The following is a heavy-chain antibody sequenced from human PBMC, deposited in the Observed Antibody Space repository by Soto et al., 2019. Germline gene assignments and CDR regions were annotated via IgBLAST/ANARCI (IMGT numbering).Heavy chain of an antibody. J-gene: IGHJ4*02. CDR2: ISYDGSNK. CDR3: ASPPYDSSGYIPFDY. D-gene: IGHD3-22*01. Sequence: GGSLRLSCAASGFTFSSYAMHWVRQAPGKGLEWVAVISYDGSNKYYADSVKGRFTISRDNSKSTLCLQMNSLRAEDTAVYYCASPPYDSSGYIPFDYWGQGTLVTVSS. V-gene: IGHV3-30-3*01. CDR1: GFTFSSYA.